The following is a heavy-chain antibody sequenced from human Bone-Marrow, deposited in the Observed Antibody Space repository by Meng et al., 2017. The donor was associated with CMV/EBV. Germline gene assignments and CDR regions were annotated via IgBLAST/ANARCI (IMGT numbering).Heavy chain of an antibody. CDR2: ISSSSSYI. V-gene: IGHV3-21*01. CDR3: ARDPQVYAIDY. D-gene: IGHD2-8*01. CDR1: GFTFSSYW. Sequence: GESLKISYAASGFTFSSYWMHWVRQAPGKGLEWVSSISSSSSYIYYADSVKGRFTISRDNFNNTLFLQMKSLRKEDTAVYFCARDPQVYAIDYCGQGTLVTVSS. J-gene: IGHJ4*02.